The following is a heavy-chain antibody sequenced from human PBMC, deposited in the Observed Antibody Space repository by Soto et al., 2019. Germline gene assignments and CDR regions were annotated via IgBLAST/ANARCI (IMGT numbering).Heavy chain of an antibody. V-gene: IGHV4-31*03. Sequence: SETLSLTCTVSGGSISSGGYYWSWIRQHPGKGLEWIGYIYYSGSTYYNPSLKSRVTISVDTSKNRFSLKLSSVTAADTAVYYCARGTPEYSGYDFYWFDPWGQGTLVTVSS. J-gene: IGHJ5*02. CDR2: IYYSGST. CDR3: ARGTPEYSGYDFYWFDP. CDR1: GGSISSGGYY. D-gene: IGHD5-12*01.